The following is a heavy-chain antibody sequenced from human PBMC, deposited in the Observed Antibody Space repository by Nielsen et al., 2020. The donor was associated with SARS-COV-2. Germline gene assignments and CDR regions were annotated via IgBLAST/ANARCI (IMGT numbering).Heavy chain of an antibody. J-gene: IGHJ3*02. CDR1: GGSVSSGSYY. Sequence: SETLSLTCTVSGGSVSSGSYYWSWIRQPPGKGLEWIGYIYYSGSTNYNPSLKSRVTISVDTSKNQFSLKLSSVTAADTAVYYCARDSRSYDAFDIWGQGTMVTVSS. D-gene: IGHD3-16*02. CDR3: ARDSRSYDAFDI. V-gene: IGHV4-61*01. CDR2: IYYSGST.